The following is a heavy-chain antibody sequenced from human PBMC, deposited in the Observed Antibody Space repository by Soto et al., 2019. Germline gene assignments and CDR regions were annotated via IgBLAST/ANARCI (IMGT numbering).Heavy chain of an antibody. Sequence: QVQLVQSGAEVKKPGSSVKVSCKASGGTFSSYAISWVRQAPGQGLEWLGGIIPIFGTANYAQKFQGRVTITADESTSTAYMELSSLKSEDTAVYYCARPLTTVTASHAFDIWCQGTMVTVSS. CDR2: IIPIFGTA. CDR1: GGTFSSYA. V-gene: IGHV1-69*12. CDR3: ARPLTTVTASHAFDI. J-gene: IGHJ3*02. D-gene: IGHD4-17*01.